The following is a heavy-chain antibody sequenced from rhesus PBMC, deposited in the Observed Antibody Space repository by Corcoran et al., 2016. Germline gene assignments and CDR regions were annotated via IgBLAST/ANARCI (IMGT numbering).Heavy chain of an antibody. CDR1: GGSISSSY. D-gene: IGHD3-28*01. CDR2: IYGSGSST. Sequence: QLQLQESGPGLVKPSETLSVTCAVSGGSISSSYWSWIRQAPGTGLEWIGYIYGSGSSTNYNPSLKSRVTLSVYTYKNQLSLKLSAVTTADTAVYYCARDRTDYYYDSGYYGYDAVDFWGQGLRVTVSS. J-gene: IGHJ3*01. V-gene: IGHV4-169*02. CDR3: ARDRTDYYYDSGYYGYDAVDF.